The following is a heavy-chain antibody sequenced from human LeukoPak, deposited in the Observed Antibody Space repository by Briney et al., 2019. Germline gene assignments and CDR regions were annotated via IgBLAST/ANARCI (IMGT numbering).Heavy chain of an antibody. CDR1: GFTYSDYY. CDR3: ARVISSSSSGGDWFDP. Sequence: PGGSLRLSCAASGFTYSDYYMSWIRQAPGKGLEWVSYISSSGSTIYYADSVKGRFTISRDNAKNSLYLQMNSLRAEDTAVYYCARVISSSSSGGDWFDPWGQGTLVTVSS. J-gene: IGHJ5*02. D-gene: IGHD6-6*01. CDR2: ISSSGSTI. V-gene: IGHV3-11*01.